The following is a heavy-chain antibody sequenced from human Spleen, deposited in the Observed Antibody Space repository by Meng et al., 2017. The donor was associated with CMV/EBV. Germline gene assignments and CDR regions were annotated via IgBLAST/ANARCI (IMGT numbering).Heavy chain of an antibody. J-gene: IGHJ4*02. V-gene: IGHV5-51*01. Sequence: EESLKISCKGSAYSFTTYWIGWVRQMPGKGLEWMGIIYPGDSDTRYSPSFQGQVTISADKSINTAYLQWSSLKASDTAMYYCARLGQYSSGWTVIDYWGQGTLVTVSS. D-gene: IGHD6-19*01. CDR2: IYPGDSDT. CDR3: ARLGQYSSGWTVIDY. CDR1: AYSFTTYW.